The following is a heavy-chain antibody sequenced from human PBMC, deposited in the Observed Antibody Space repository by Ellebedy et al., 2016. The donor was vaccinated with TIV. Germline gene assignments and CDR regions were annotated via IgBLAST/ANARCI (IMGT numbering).Heavy chain of an antibody. D-gene: IGHD1-14*01. CDR1: GGSISNFY. J-gene: IGHJ6*02. CDR3: ARDSQPGV. V-gene: IGHV4-59*01. Sequence: SETLSLTXTVSGGSISNFYWNWIRQPPGKGLEWIGYINYSGSTNYNASLKSRVTISVDTSKNQFSLKLSSVTAADTAIYYCARDSQPGVWGQGTSVTVSS. CDR2: INYSGST.